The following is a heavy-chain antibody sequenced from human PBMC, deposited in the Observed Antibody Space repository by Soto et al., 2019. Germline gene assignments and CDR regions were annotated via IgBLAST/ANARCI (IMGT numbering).Heavy chain of an antibody. V-gene: IGHV1-69*01. CDR1: GGTLSSFA. Sequence: QVQLVQSGAEVKKPGSSVKVSCKASGGTLSSFAISWVRQAPGQGLEWIGGIIPLWGSTSYAQKFQGRVTITADESTTTAYMELNGLRSEDTAVYYCARDSSSWYVFDYWGQGTLVTVSS. J-gene: IGHJ4*02. D-gene: IGHD6-13*01. CDR3: ARDSSSWYVFDY. CDR2: IIPLWGST.